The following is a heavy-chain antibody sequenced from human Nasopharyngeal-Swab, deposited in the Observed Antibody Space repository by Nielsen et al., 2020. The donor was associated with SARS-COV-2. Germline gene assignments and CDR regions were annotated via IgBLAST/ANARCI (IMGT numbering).Heavy chain of an antibody. CDR2: IYHSGRT. V-gene: IGHV4-38-2*02. CDR3: AREYRRITIFGVVINGFDY. D-gene: IGHD3-3*01. J-gene: IGHJ4*02. Sequence: WIRQPPGKGLEWIGSIYHSGRTNYNPSLKSRVSISVDTSKNQVSLKLNSVTAADSAVYYCAREYRRITIFGVVINGFDYWGQGTLVTVSS.